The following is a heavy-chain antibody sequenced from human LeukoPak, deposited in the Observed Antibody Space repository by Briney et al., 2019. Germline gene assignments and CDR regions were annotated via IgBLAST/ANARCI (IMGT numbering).Heavy chain of an antibody. CDR1: EFTFSMYG. D-gene: IGHD1-26*01. CDR2: ISGSHTYI. V-gene: IGHV3-21*01. J-gene: IGHJ4*02. Sequence: GGSLRLSCAASEFTFSMYGMNWVRQAPGKGLEWVSSISGSHTYIAYADSVKGRFTTSRDNAKNSLYLQMNSLRADDTAVYYCAGDREWEVFDYWGQGTLVTVSS. CDR3: AGDREWEVFDY.